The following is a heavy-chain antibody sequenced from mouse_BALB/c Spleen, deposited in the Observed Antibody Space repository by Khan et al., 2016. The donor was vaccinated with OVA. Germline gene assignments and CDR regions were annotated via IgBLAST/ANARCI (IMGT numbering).Heavy chain of an antibody. V-gene: IGHV5-6*01. CDR1: GFTFSNYG. CDR3: ARQEGYYGSSYYFDY. CDR2: ISSGGTYT. J-gene: IGHJ2*01. Sequence: EVELVESGGDLVKPGGSLKLSCAASGFTFSNYGMSWVRQTPDKRLEWVATISSGGTYTYSPDSVKGRFTISRDNAKNTLYLQLSGLKSEDTAMYYCARQEGYYGSSYYFDYWGQGTTLTVSS. D-gene: IGHD1-1*01.